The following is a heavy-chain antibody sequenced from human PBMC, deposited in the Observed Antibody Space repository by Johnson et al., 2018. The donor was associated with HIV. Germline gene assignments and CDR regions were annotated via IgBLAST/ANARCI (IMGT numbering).Heavy chain of an antibody. CDR1: GFTFTTYA. V-gene: IGHV3-30*04. J-gene: IGHJ3*02. CDR3: ARGWDAFDI. D-gene: IGHD5-24*01. CDR2: ISYDGSNK. Sequence: QVQLVESGGGVVQPGRSLRLSCAASGFTFTTYAMHWVRQAPGKGLEWVAVISYDGSNKYYADSVKGRFTISRDNAKNSLYLQMNSLRAEDTAVYYCARGWDAFDIWGQGTMVTVSS.